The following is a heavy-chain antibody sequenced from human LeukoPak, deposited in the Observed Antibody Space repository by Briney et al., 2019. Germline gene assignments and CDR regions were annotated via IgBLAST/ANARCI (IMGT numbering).Heavy chain of an antibody. V-gene: IGHV4-39*01. J-gene: IGHJ4*02. CDR3: ARLWSTSCRGGSCPHQPNS. CDR2: ICYSGSA. CDR1: GGSISNRNYH. D-gene: IGHD2-15*01. Sequence: PSETLSFTSTVSGGSISNRNYHWDCLRQPPGTGLGWIGSICYSGSAYYNPSLKSRVTTSIDTSKNQFSLRLTSVTAADTAFYYCARLWSTSCRGGSCPHQPNSWGQGTLVTVSS.